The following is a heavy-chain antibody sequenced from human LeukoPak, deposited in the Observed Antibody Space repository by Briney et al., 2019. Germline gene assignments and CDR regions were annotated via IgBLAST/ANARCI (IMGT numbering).Heavy chain of an antibody. J-gene: IGHJ4*02. CDR2: IIPIFGTA. CDR1: GGTFSSYA. CDR3: ARSPSGSYSFGIFDY. D-gene: IGHD1-26*01. V-gene: IGHV1-69*13. Sequence: GASVKVPCKASGGTFSSYAISWVRQAPGQGLEWMGGIIPIFGTANYAQKFQGRVTITADESTSTAYMELSSLRSEDTAVYYCARSPSGSYSFGIFDYWGQGTLVTVSS.